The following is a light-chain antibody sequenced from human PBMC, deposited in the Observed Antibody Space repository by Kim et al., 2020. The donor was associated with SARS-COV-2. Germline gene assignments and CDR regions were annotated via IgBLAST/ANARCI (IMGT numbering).Light chain of an antibody. J-gene: IGKJ2*01. Sequence: EIVLTQSPGTLSLSPGERATLSCRTSQSVCSHCLAWYQQKPGQAPRLLIYSVSNRATGIPDRFSGSGSGTDFTLTISRLEPEDFAVYYCQQYGIAPPYTLVQGTKLVI. CDR1: QSVCSHC. V-gene: IGKV3-20*01. CDR2: SVS. CDR3: QQYGIAPPYT.